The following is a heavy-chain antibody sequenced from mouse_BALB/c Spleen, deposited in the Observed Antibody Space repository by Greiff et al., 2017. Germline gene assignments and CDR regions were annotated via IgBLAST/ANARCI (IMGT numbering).Heavy chain of an antibody. J-gene: IGHJ3*01. Sequence: QVQLQQPGAELVMPGASVKMSCKASGYTFTDYWMHWVKQRPGQGLEWIGAIDTSDSYTSYNQKFKGKATLTVDESSSTAYMQLSSLTSEDSAVYYCARYVPDGGFAYWGQGTLVTVSA. CDR1: GYTFTDYW. CDR2: IDTSDSYT. CDR3: ARYVPDGGFAY. V-gene: IGHV1-69*01.